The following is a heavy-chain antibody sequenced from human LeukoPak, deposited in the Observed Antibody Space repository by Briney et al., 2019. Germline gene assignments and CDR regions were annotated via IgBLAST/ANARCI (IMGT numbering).Heavy chain of an antibody. CDR3: ARGGAARLHFQN. CDR1: GGSISTYY. CDR2: IYHSGST. Sequence: SETLSLTCTVSGGSISTYYWNWIRQPPGKGLEWIGYIYHSGSTNYNPSLLSRVTISVDTSKNQFSLNLNSVTAADTAVYYCARGGAARLHFQNWGQGTLVTVSS. J-gene: IGHJ1*01. D-gene: IGHD6-6*01. V-gene: IGHV4-59*01.